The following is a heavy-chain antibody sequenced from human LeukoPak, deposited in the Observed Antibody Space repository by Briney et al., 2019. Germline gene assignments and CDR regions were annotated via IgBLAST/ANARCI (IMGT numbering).Heavy chain of an antibody. CDR2: INAGNGNT. Sequence: ASVKVSCKASGYTFTSYAMHWVRQAPGQRLEWMGWINAGNGNTKYSQKFQGRVTITRDTSASTAYMELSSLRSEDTAVYYCATAIAVAGTAFDYWGQGTLVTVSS. CDR3: ATAIAVAGTAFDY. CDR1: GYTFTSYA. V-gene: IGHV1-3*01. J-gene: IGHJ4*02. D-gene: IGHD6-19*01.